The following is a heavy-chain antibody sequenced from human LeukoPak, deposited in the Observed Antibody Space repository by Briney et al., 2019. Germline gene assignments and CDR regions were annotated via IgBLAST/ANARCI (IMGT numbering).Heavy chain of an antibody. CDR3: ARHGSYYYDSSGFEDY. CDR2: IYPGDSDT. CDR1: GYSFTSYW. D-gene: IGHD3-22*01. J-gene: IGHJ4*02. Sequence: GESLKISCKGSGYSFTSYWIGWVRQTPGKGLEWMGIIYPGDSDTRYSPSFQGQVTISADKSISTAYLQWSSLKASDTAMYYCARHGSYYYDSSGFEDYWGQGTLVTVSS. V-gene: IGHV5-51*01.